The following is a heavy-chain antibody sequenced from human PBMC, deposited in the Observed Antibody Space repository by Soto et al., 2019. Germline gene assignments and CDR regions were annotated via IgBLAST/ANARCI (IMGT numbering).Heavy chain of an antibody. CDR2: ISAYNGNT. CDR3: ARDLGSWLDY. V-gene: IGHV1-18*01. Sequence: ASVKASCKASGYTFTSYAMHWVRQAPGQRLEWMGWISAYNGNTNYAQKLQGRVTMTTDTSTSTAYMELRSLRSDDTAVYYCARDLGSWLDYWGQGTLVTVSS. J-gene: IGHJ4*02. CDR1: GYTFTSYA. D-gene: IGHD6-13*01.